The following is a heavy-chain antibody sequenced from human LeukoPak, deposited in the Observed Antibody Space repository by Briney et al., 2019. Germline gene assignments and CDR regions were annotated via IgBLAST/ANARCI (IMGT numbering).Heavy chain of an antibody. CDR2: IRYSWDT. V-gene: IGHV4-59*01. J-gene: IGHJ1*01. CDR1: GGSISTYY. D-gene: IGHD6-13*01. Sequence: PSETLSLTCTVSGGSISTYYWSWIRQPPGKGLEWIGYIRYSWDTNYNPSLKSRVTISIDTFKNQFSLKLSSATAADTAVYYCARWGSSREFQHWGQGTLVTVSS. CDR3: ARWGSSREFQH.